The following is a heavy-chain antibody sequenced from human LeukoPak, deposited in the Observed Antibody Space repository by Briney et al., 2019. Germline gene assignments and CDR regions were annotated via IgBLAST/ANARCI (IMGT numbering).Heavy chain of an antibody. Sequence: GGSLRLSCAASGFSVSSYYMSWVRQPPGKGLEWVSVMYTGGGRYYGDSVKGRFTISRDNSKNTVFLQMNSLRVEDTAQYYCTRGQSYCGADCYSDWGQGTLVTVSS. CDR3: TRGQSYCGADCYSD. V-gene: IGHV3-66*01. CDR1: GFSVSSYY. J-gene: IGHJ4*02. CDR2: MYTGGGR. D-gene: IGHD2-21*02.